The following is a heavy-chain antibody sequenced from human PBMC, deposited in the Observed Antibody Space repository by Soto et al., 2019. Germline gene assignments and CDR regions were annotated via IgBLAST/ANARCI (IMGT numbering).Heavy chain of an antibody. CDR3: ARDQNGSGNYYTRYFDY. J-gene: IGHJ4*02. D-gene: IGHD3-10*01. CDR2: IYHSGST. CDR1: GCSITSRYW. Sequence: SETLSLTCAVSGCSITSRYWWSWVRQSPGKGLEWIGEIYHSGSTNYNPSLKSRVTISVDKSKNQFSLNLSSVTAADTAVYYCARDQNGSGNYYTRYFDYWGQGTLVTVSS. V-gene: IGHV4-4*02.